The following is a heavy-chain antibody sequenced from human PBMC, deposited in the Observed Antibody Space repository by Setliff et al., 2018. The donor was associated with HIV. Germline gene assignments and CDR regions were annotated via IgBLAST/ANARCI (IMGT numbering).Heavy chain of an antibody. CDR1: GGSISSSNW. CDR3: ARSLLVKIIDY. CDR2: IFHSGST. Sequence: SSETLSLTCAVSGGSISSSNWWTWVRQPPGKGLEWIGQIFHSGSTNYNPSLKSRVTISIDKYKNQFSLKVNSVTAADTAVYYCARSLLVKIIDYGGQGTLVTVSS. V-gene: IGHV4-4*02. J-gene: IGHJ4*02. D-gene: IGHD2-21*01.